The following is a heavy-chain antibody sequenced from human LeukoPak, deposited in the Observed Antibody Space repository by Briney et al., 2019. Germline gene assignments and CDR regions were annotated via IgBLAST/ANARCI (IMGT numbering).Heavy chain of an antibody. CDR1: GFTFSSYG. J-gene: IGHJ4*02. Sequence: GGSLRLSCAASGFTFSSYGMHWVRQAPGKGLEWVAFISYDGSNKHYADFVKGRFTISRDNSKNILYLQMNSLRAEDTAVYYCAKDTGRYYFDYWGQGTLVTVSS. CDR2: ISYDGSNK. CDR3: AKDTGRYYFDY. V-gene: IGHV3-30*18. D-gene: IGHD3-10*01.